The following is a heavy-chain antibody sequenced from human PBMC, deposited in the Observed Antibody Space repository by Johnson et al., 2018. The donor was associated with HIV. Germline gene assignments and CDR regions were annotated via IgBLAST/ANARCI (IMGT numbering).Heavy chain of an antibody. CDR1: GFTFSSYG. Sequence: QVQLVESGGGLVQPGGSLRLSSAASGFTFSSYGMHWVRPAPGKGLEWVAFIRYDGSNKYYADSVKGRFTISRDNSKNTLYLQMNSLRAEDTAVYYCARDFMYAFDIWGQGTMVTVSS. V-gene: IGHV3-30*02. CDR3: ARDFMYAFDI. D-gene: IGHD3-10*02. J-gene: IGHJ3*02. CDR2: IRYDGSNK.